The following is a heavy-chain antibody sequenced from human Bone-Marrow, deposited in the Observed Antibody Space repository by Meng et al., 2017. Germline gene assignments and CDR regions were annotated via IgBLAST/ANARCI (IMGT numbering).Heavy chain of an antibody. CDR3: ARVVPAARDWFDP. D-gene: IGHD2-2*01. Sequence: SETLSLTCAVSGYSISSGYYWGWIRQPPGKGLEWMGSIYHSGSTYYNPSLKSRVTISVDTSKNQFSLQLSSVTAADTAGDYCARVVPAARDWFDPWGQGTLVTVSS. CDR2: IYHSGST. V-gene: IGHV4-38-2*01. J-gene: IGHJ5*02. CDR1: GYSISSGYY.